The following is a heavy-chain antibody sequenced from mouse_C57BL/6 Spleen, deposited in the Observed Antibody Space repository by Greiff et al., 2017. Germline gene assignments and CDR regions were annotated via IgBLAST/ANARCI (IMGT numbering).Heavy chain of an antibody. CDR3: ARIYYDYDGGFAY. Sequence: VHLVESGAELVKPGASVKMSCKASGYTFTTYPIEWMKQNHGKSLEWIGNFHPYNDDTKYNEKFKGKATLTVEKSSSTVYLELSRLTSDDSAVYYCARIYYDYDGGFAYWGQGTLVTVSA. J-gene: IGHJ3*01. CDR2: FHPYNDDT. D-gene: IGHD2-4*01. CDR1: GYTFTTYP. V-gene: IGHV1-47*01.